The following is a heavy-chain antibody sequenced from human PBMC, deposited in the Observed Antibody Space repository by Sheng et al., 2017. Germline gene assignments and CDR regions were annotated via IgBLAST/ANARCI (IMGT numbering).Heavy chain of an antibody. V-gene: IGHV4-38-2*01. CDR1: GYSISSGYY. CDR3: ARSEXLELQVYFDY. CDR2: IYHSGST. J-gene: IGHJ4*02. D-gene: IGHD1-7*01. Sequence: QVQLQESGPGLVKPSETLSLTCAVSGYSISSGYYWGWIRQPPGKGLEWIGSIYHSGSTYYNPSLKSRVTISVDTSKNQFSLKLSSVTAADTAVYYCARSEXLELQVYFDYWGQGTLVTVSS.